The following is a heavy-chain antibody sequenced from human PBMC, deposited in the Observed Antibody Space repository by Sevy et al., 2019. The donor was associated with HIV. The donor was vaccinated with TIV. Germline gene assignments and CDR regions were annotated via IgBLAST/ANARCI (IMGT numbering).Heavy chain of an antibody. CDR2: IKQDGSEK. Sequence: WGSLRLSCAASGFTFSSYWMSWVRQAPGKGLEWVANIKQDGSEKYYVDSVKGRFTISRDNAKNSLYLQMNSLRAEDTAVYYCARPRGVGATVWYYFDYWGQGTLVTVSS. J-gene: IGHJ4*02. D-gene: IGHD1-26*01. CDR1: GFTFSSYW. CDR3: ARPRGVGATVWYYFDY. V-gene: IGHV3-7*01.